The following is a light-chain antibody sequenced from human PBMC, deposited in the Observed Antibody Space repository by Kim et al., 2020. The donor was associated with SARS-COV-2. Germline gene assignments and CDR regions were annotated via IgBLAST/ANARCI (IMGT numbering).Light chain of an antibody. CDR2: AAS. CDR1: QSFSSY. V-gene: IGKV1-39*01. CDR3: QQSYSTPRYT. J-gene: IGKJ2*01. Sequence: DIQMTQSPSSLSASVGDRVTITCRASQSFSSYLNWYQQKPGKAPKLLIYAASSLQSGVPSRFSGSGSGTDFTLTISSLQPEDFATYYCQQSYSTPRYTFGQGTKLEI.